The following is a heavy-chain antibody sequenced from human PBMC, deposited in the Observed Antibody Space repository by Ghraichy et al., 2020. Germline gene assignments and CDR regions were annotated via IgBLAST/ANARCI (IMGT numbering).Heavy chain of an antibody. CDR1: GGSFSGYY. Sequence: SETLSLTCAVYGGSFSGYYWSWIRQPPGKGLEWIGEINHSGSTNYNPSLKSRVTISVDTSKNQFSLKLSSVTAADTAVYYCARGQAVAGIFDYWGQGTLVTVSS. D-gene: IGHD6-19*01. V-gene: IGHV4-34*01. J-gene: IGHJ4*02. CDR3: ARGQAVAGIFDY. CDR2: INHSGST.